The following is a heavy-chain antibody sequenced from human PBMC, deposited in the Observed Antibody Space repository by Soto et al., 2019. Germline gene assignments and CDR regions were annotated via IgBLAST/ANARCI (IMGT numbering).Heavy chain of an antibody. J-gene: IGHJ4*02. Sequence: GASVKVSCKASGGTFSSYAISWVRQAPGQGLEWMGGIIPIFGTANYAQKLQGRVTMTTDTSTSTAYMELRSLRSDDTAVYYCATVIGRLRGFFDYWGQGTLVTVSS. CDR2: IIPIFGTA. V-gene: IGHV1-69*05. D-gene: IGHD4-17*01. CDR1: GGTFSSYA. CDR3: ATVIGRLRGFFDY.